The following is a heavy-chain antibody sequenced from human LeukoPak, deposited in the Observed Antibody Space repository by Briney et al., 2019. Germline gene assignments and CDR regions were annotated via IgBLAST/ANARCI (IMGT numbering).Heavy chain of an antibody. CDR3: AREASTLYYYGSGSYPNWFDP. CDR1: GYKFPSYG. Sequence: ASVKISCKASGYKFPSYGISWVRQAPGQGLEWMGWISGYNGNTNLAQKFQGRVTITTDISTSIGYMELRSLRSDDTAVYYCAREASTLYYYGSGSYPNWFDPWGQGTLVTVSS. CDR2: ISGYNGNT. V-gene: IGHV1-18*01. D-gene: IGHD3-10*01. J-gene: IGHJ5*02.